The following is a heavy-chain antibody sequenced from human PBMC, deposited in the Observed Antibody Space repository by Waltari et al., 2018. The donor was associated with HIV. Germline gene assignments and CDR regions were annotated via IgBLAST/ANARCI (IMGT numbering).Heavy chain of an antibody. J-gene: IGHJ4*02. CDR3: ARQGERYSSSWYFFDY. V-gene: IGHV4-39*01. D-gene: IGHD2-2*01. CDR2: LSYLGTT. Sequence: QLQLQESGPGLVKPSETLSLTCTVSGDSTKSGSISPSKYYWSWIRQSPGKGLEWIGILSYLGTTYYNPSLQSRVNRSVDTSKNQFSLNLKSVSASDAAVYYGARQGERYSSSWYFFDYWGQGTLVTVSS. CDR1: GDSTKSGSISPSKYY.